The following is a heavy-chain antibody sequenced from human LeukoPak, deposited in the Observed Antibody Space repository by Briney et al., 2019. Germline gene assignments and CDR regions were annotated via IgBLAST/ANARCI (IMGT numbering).Heavy chain of an antibody. CDR1: GFTFSSYS. J-gene: IGHJ5*02. CDR3: ARETRPYDFWSGYYT. Sequence: GGSLRLSCAASGFTFSSYSMNWVRQAPGKGLEWVSYISSSSSTIYYADSVKGRFTISRDNAKNSLCLQMNSLRAEDTAVYYCARETRPYDFWSGYYTWGQGTLVTVSS. CDR2: ISSSSSTI. D-gene: IGHD3-3*01. V-gene: IGHV3-48*01.